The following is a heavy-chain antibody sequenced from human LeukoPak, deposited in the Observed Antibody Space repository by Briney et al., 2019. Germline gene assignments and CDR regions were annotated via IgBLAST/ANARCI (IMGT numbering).Heavy chain of an antibody. CDR2: ISGSGSST. V-gene: IGHV3-23*01. J-gene: IGHJ4*02. CDR3: AKPGDFGWYFDY. Sequence: GGSLRLSCAASGFTFSSYAMNWVRQAPGKGLEWVSAISGSGSSTYYADSVKGRFTISRDNSKNTLYLQMNSLRAEDTAVYYCAKPGDFGWYFDYWGQGTLVTVSS. D-gene: IGHD3-9*01. CDR1: GFTFSSYA.